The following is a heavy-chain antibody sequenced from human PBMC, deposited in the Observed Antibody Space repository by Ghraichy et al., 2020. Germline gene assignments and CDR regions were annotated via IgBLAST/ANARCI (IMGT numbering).Heavy chain of an antibody. CDR1: GFTFRSYA. CDR2: ISYDRSDK. J-gene: IGHJ4*02. D-gene: IGHD3-10*01. CDR3: ARDNIAGLSGLLDY. V-gene: IGHV3-30*04. Sequence: GGSLRLSCAASGFTFRSYAMHWVRQAPGKGLEWVAFISYDRSDKDYADSVKGRFTISRDNSKNTLDLQMNTLRAEDTAVYYCARDNIAGLSGLLDYWGQGTLVTVSS.